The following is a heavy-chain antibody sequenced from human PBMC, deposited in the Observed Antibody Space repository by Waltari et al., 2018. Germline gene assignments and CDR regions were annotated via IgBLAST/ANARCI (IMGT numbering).Heavy chain of an antibody. V-gene: IGHV4-30-4*08. CDR3: ARVDTIFGVVPHADAFDI. D-gene: IGHD3-3*01. J-gene: IGHJ3*02. CDR1: GAPINRCHHY. Sequence: QVHLQDSGPGLAKPSQTTPPPRSVSGAPINRCHHYSSRLRQPPGKGLEWIGYISYSGTTYYTPSLKSRVSISLDTAKNDFSLEVRSVTAADTAMYYCARVDTIFGVVPHADAFDIWGQGTMVTVAS. CDR2: ISYSGTT.